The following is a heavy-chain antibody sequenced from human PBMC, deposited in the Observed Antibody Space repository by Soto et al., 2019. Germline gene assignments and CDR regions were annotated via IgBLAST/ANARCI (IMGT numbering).Heavy chain of an antibody. CDR2: ISAYNGNT. CDR3: ARNTSESSGWPHYYHYYGMDV. CDR1: GYTFTSYG. V-gene: IGHV1-18*01. D-gene: IGHD6-19*01. Sequence: ASVKVSCKASGYTFTSYGISWVRQAPGQGLEWMGWISAYNGNTNYAQKLQGRVTMTTDTSTSTAYMELRSLRSDDTAIYYCARNTSESSGWPHYYHYYGMDVWGQGTTVTVSS. J-gene: IGHJ6*02.